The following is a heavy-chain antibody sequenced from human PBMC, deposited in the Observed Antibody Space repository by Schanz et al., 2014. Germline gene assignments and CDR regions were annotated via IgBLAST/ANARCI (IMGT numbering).Heavy chain of an antibody. CDR2: VYYSGST. V-gene: IGHV4-59*01. CDR3: ARDRGTGERYFDH. CDR1: GASTRGYY. D-gene: IGHD1-1*01. J-gene: IGHJ4*02. Sequence: QVQLQESGPGLMRPSETLSLTCTVAGASTRGYYWTWIRRTPQHGLQWIGYVYYSGSTSYNPSLESGVAISLDPSKNQVFLRLHSVTAADTGVYYCARDRGTGERYFDHWGQGILVTVSS.